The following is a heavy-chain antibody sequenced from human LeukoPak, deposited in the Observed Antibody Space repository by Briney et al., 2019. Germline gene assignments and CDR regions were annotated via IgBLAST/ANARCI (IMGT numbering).Heavy chain of an antibody. CDR3: AKDISAVTTEYFDY. V-gene: IGHV3-30*18. D-gene: IGHD4-11*01. J-gene: IGHJ4*02. CDR2: ISYDGSNK. CDR1: GFTFSSYG. Sequence: GGSLRLSCAASGFTFSSYGMHWVRQAPGKGLEWMAVISYDGSNKYYADSVKGRFTISRDNSKNTLYLQMNSLRAEDTAVYYCAKDISAVTTEYFDYWGKGTLVTVSS.